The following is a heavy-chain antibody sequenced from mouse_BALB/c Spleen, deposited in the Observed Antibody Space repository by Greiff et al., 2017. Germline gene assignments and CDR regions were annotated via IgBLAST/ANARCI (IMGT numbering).Heavy chain of an antibody. J-gene: IGHJ2*01. V-gene: IGHV5-6-5*01. D-gene: IGHD2-4*01. Sequence: EVMLVESGGGLVKPGGSLKLSCAASGFTFSSYAMSWVRQTPEKRLEWVASISSGGSTYYPDSVKGRFTISRDNARNILYLQMSSLRSEDTAMYYCARGEDYDGGYFDYWGQGTTLTVSS. CDR1: GFTFSSYA. CDR3: ARGEDYDGGYFDY. CDR2: ISSGGST.